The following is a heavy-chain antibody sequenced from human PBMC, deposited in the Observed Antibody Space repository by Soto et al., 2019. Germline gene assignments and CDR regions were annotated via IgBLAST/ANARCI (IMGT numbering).Heavy chain of an antibody. V-gene: IGHV3-23*01. CDR1: GFTFTTYA. J-gene: IGHJ4*02. CDR2: ISGSGGST. D-gene: IGHD2-15*01. CDR3: AKSPNTAKVPLLDY. Sequence: PGGSLRLSCAASGFTFTTYAMSWVRQAPGKGLEWVSVISGSGGSTYYADSVKGRFTISRDNSKNTLYLQMNSLRAEDTAVYYSAKSPNTAKVPLLDYWGQGTLVTVSS.